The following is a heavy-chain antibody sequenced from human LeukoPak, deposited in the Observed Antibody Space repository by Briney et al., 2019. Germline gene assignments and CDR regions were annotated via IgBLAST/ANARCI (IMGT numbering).Heavy chain of an antibody. Sequence: GASVKVSCKTSGYTFTSYGISWVRQAPGQGLEWMGWISTSGGHTSYTRTFQGRLSVTTDTSTSTVFMELRSLRSDDTAMYYCVRDGRQYDDSSGSNWGQGTLVTVSS. J-gene: IGHJ4*02. V-gene: IGHV1-18*01. D-gene: IGHD3-22*01. CDR1: GYTFTSYG. CDR2: ISTSGGHT. CDR3: VRDGRQYDDSSGSN.